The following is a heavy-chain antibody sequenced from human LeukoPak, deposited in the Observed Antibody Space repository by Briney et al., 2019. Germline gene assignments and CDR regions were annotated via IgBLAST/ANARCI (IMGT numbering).Heavy chain of an antibody. D-gene: IGHD3-9*01. Sequence: GASVKVSCKTSGYSFILYGISWVRQAPGQGPEWMGWISTSTGDTKYTQKLQGRVTMTTDTSTSTAYMELRSLRSDDTAVYYCARDPVNFERFFDYWGQGTLVTVSS. CDR2: ISTSTGDT. J-gene: IGHJ4*02. CDR1: GYSFILYG. V-gene: IGHV1-18*01. CDR3: ARDPVNFERFFDY.